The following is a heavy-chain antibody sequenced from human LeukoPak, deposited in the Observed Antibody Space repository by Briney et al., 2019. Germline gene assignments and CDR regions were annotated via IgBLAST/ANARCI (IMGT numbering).Heavy chain of an antibody. D-gene: IGHD3-22*01. CDR1: GYTFTSYG. J-gene: IGHJ4*02. CDR2: ISAYNGNT. CDR3: ARWIASSGPETGDY. V-gene: IGHV1-18*01. Sequence: ASVKVSCKASGYTFTSYGISWVRQAPGQGLEWMGWISAYNGNTNYAQKLQGRVTMTTDTSTSTAYMELRSLRSDDTAVYCCARWIASSGPETGDYWGQGTLVTVSS.